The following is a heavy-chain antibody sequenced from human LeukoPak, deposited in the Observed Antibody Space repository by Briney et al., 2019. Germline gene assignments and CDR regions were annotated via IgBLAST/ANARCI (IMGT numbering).Heavy chain of an antibody. CDR1: GFTVSSNY. V-gene: IGHV3-66*02. J-gene: IGHJ4*02. CDR3: ASSGSYSPFYY. D-gene: IGHD1-26*01. CDR2: IYSGGST. Sequence: GGSLRLSCAASGFTVSSNYMSWVRQAPGKGLEWVSVIYSGGSTYYADSVKGRFTISRDNSKNTLYLQMNSLRAEDTALYYLASSGSYSPFYYWGQGTLVTVSS.